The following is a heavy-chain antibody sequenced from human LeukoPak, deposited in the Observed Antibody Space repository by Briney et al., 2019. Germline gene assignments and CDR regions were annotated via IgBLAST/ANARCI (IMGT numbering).Heavy chain of an antibody. CDR2: IHGSGGGT. V-gene: IGHV3-23*01. CDR1: AISFSTYA. J-gene: IGHJ4*02. D-gene: IGHD2-2*01. CDR3: AKHGGGYCSSTSCSLFDY. Sequence: GGSLRLSCTASAISFSTYAMTWLRQAPGKGLEWVSSIHGSGGGTNYADSVKGRFTISRDNSKNTLYLQMNSLRAEDTAVYYCAKHGGGYCSSTSCSLFDYWGQGTLVTVSS.